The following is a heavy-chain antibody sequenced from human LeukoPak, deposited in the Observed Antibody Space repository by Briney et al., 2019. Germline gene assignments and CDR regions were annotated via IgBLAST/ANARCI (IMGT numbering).Heavy chain of an antibody. CDR3: TRDSGTYNWFDP. CDR1: GFTFSSYG. V-gene: IGHV3-33*01. D-gene: IGHD1-26*01. Sequence: GGSLRLSCAASGFTFSSYGMHWVRQAPGKGLEWVAVIWYDGNNKYYADSVKGRFAVSRDNSKNTLYLQMKSLKTEDTALYYCTRDSGTYNWFDPWGQGTLVTVSS. J-gene: IGHJ5*02. CDR2: IWYDGNNK.